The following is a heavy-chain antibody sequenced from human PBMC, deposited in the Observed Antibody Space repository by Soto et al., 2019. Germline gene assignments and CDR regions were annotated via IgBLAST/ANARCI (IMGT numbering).Heavy chain of an antibody. D-gene: IGHD2-15*01. V-gene: IGHV6-1*01. Sequence: PSQTLSLTCAISGDSVSSNSAAWNWIRQSPSRGLEWLGRTYYRSKWYNDYAVSVKSRITINPDTSKNQFSLQLNSVTPEDTAVYYCARDWGYCSGGSCHDAFDIWGQGTMVTVSS. CDR3: ARDWGYCSGGSCHDAFDI. J-gene: IGHJ3*02. CDR1: GDSVSSNSAA. CDR2: TYYRSKWYN.